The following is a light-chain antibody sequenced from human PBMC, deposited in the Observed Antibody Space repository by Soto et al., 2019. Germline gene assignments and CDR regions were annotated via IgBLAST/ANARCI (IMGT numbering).Light chain of an antibody. CDR1: QSVLYSSNNNNY. CDR2: WAS. J-gene: IGKJ1*01. CDR3: QQYYDTPST. Sequence: DIVMTQSPDSLAVSLGERATINCKSSQSVLYSSNNNNYIAWYQQKPGQPPKLIIYWASTRESGVPDRFSGSGSWTDFTLTISSLQAEDVAIYYCQQYYDTPSTFGQGTKVDIK. V-gene: IGKV4-1*01.